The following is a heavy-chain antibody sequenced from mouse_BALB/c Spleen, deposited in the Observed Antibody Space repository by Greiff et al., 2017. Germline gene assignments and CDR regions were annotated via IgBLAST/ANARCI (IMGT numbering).Heavy chain of an antibody. D-gene: IGHD2-3*01. CDR1: GYAFSSYW. CDR3: ARDDGYSWFAY. Sequence: QVQLQQSGAELVRPGSSVKISCKASGYAFSSYWMNWVKQRPGQGLEWIGQIYPGDGDTNYNGKFKGKATLTADKSSSTAYMQLSSLTYEDSAVYFCARDDGYSWFAYWGQGTLVTVSA. V-gene: IGHV1-80*01. CDR2: IYPGDGDT. J-gene: IGHJ3*01.